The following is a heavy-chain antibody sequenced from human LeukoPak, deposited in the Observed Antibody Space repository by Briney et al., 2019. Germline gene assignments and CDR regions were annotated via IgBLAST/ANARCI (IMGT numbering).Heavy chain of an antibody. J-gene: IGHJ4*02. CDR1: GFTFTNAW. V-gene: IGHV3-15*01. CDR3: TTLSYVGGY. D-gene: IGHD3-10*02. Sequence: GGSLRLSCAASGFTFTNAWMSWVRQAPGKGLEWIGRSKSQTGGGATDYAAPVKGRFTISRDDSKNTLYLQMNSLRTDDTAVYYCTTLSYVGGYWGQGTLVTVS. CDR2: SKSQTGGGAT.